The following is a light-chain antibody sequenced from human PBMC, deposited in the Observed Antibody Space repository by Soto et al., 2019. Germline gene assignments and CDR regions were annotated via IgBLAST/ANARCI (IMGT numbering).Light chain of an antibody. Sequence: DIQMTQSPSSLSASVGDRVTITCRASQSISSYLNWYQQKPRKAPELLIYAASSLQSGVQSRFSGSGSGTDFTLTISSLQPEDFATYYCQQSYSIPFTFGQGTSLEIK. CDR2: AAS. CDR3: QQSYSIPFT. CDR1: QSISSY. J-gene: IGKJ2*01. V-gene: IGKV1-39*01.